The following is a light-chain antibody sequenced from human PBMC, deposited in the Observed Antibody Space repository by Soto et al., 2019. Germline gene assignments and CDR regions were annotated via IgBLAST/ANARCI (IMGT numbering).Light chain of an antibody. CDR1: QSVNTN. V-gene: IGKV3-15*01. Sequence: TVMTQSPDTLSVSPGERVTLSCRASQSVNTNLAWYQQKPGQGPRLLVHGASTRATGIPARFSGSGSGTEFAPPISSLQFEDFEVNHCQQNNNCPPAFGQGRKVEMK. CDR2: GAS. J-gene: IGKJ1*01. CDR3: QQNNNCPPA.